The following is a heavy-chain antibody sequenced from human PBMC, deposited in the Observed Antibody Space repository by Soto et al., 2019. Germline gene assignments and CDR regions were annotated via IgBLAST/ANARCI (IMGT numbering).Heavy chain of an antibody. CDR3: AKSIRRPAAKAHGMDV. CDR2: ISGSGGST. J-gene: IGHJ6*02. CDR1: GFTFSSYA. V-gene: IGHV3-23*01. Sequence: GSLRLSCAASGFTFSSYAMSWVRQAPGKGLEWVSAISGSGGSTYYADSVKGRFTISRDNSKNTLYLQMNSLRAEDTAVYYCAKSIRRPAAKAHGMDVWGQGTTVTVSS. D-gene: IGHD2-2*01.